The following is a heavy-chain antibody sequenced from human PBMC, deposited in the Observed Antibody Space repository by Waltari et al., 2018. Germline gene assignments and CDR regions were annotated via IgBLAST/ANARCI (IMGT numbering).Heavy chain of an antibody. Sequence: EVQLVQSGAEVKKPGATVKISCKASGYNFRNYYMPWLRQAPGKGLEWMGRVDPADGKTIYADKFQGRFIITTNRPTRTVFMEVTSLTSDDAAVYYCATSGMDLSGVTINWFDPWGQGTLLTVSS. V-gene: IGHV1-69-2*01. J-gene: IGHJ5*02. CDR2: VDPADGKT. CDR1: GYNFRNYY. D-gene: IGHD3-9*01. CDR3: ATSGMDLSGVTINWFDP.